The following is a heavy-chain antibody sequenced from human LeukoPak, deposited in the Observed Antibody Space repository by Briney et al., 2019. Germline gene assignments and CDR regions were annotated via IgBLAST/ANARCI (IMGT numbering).Heavy chain of an antibody. Sequence: GGSLRLSCAASGFTFSSYSMNWVRQVPGKGLEWVSSISSSSSYIYYADSVKGRFTISRDNAKNSLYLQMNSLRAEDTAVYYCARVLPGYSPDYWGQGTLVTISS. CDR2: ISSSSSYI. J-gene: IGHJ4*02. CDR1: GFTFSSYS. CDR3: ARVLPGYSPDY. D-gene: IGHD5-18*01. V-gene: IGHV3-21*01.